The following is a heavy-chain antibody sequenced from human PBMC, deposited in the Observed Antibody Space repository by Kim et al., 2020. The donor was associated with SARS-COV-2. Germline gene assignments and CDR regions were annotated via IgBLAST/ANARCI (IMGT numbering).Heavy chain of an antibody. CDR1: GFSFSTTW. CDR3: ASDRYYTVDV. CDR2: IVSDGSIT. Sequence: GGSLRLSCVASGFSFSTTWMHWVRQAPGKGLVWVFLIVSDGSITTYADSVKGRFTISRDNADNRLYLQMNSLRAEDTAVYYCASDRYYTVDVCGHGPTVT. J-gene: IGHJ6*02. V-gene: IGHV3-74*01.